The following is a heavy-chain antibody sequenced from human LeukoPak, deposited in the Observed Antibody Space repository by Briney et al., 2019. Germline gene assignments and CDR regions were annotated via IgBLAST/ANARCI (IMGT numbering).Heavy chain of an antibody. J-gene: IGHJ4*02. CDR2: INHSGST. D-gene: IGHD5-24*01. Sequence: SETPSLTCAVYGGSFSGYYWSWIRQPPGKGLEWIGEINHSGSTNYNPSLKSRVTISVDTSKNQFSLKLSSVTAADTAVYYCARGGDGYNFDYWGQGTLVTVSS. CDR1: GGSFSGYY. CDR3: ARGGDGYNFDY. V-gene: IGHV4-34*01.